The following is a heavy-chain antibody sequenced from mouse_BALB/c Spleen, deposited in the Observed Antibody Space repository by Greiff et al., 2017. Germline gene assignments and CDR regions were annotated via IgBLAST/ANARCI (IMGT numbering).Heavy chain of an antibody. J-gene: IGHJ3*01. CDR1: GFTFSSYY. Sequence: EVHLVESGGGLVKPGGSLKLSCAASGFTFSSYYMSWVRQTPEKGLELVAAINSNGGSTYYPDTVKGRFTISRDNAKNTLYLQMSSLKSEDTALYYCARQGYYDYSWFAYWGQGTLVTVSA. CDR2: INSNGGST. V-gene: IGHV5-6-2*01. CDR3: ARQGYYDYSWFAY. D-gene: IGHD2-4*01.